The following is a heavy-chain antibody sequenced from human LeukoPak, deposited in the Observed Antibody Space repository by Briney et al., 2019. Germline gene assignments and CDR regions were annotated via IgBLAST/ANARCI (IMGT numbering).Heavy chain of an antibody. J-gene: IGHJ5*02. CDR2: IYHSGST. D-gene: IGHD3-22*01. Sequence: SGTLSLTCAVSGGSISSSNWWSWVRQPPGKGLEWIGEIYHSGSTNYNPSLKSRVTISVDTSKNQFSLKLSSVTAADTAVYYCATTYYYDSTQNWFDPWGQGTLVPVSS. CDR1: GGSISSSNW. V-gene: IGHV4-4*02. CDR3: ATTYYYDSTQNWFDP.